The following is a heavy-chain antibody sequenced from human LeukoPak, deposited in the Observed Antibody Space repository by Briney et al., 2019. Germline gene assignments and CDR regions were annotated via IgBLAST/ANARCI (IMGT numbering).Heavy chain of an antibody. CDR1: GYTFTSYY. CDR2: INPSGGST. CDR3: ASSCGYDDY. D-gene: IGHD5-12*01. J-gene: IGHJ4*02. V-gene: IGHV1-46*01. Sequence: ASVKVSCKASGYTFTSYYMHWVRQAPGQGLEWMGIINPSGGSTSYAQKCQGRVTITADKSTSTAYMELSSLRSEDTAVYYCASSCGYDDYWGQGTLVTVSS.